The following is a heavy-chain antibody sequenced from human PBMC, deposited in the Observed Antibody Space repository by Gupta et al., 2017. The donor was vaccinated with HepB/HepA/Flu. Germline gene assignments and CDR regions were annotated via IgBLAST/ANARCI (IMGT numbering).Heavy chain of an antibody. V-gene: IGHV3-30*18. CDR2: ISYDGRNK. CDR1: GFTFSSYG. Sequence: QVQLVESGGGVVQPGRSLRLSCAASGFTFSSYGMHWVRQAPGKGMEWVAVISYDGRNKYEADSVKGRFKISRDNSKNTLYLQMNRLRAEDTAVYDGAKDQAYGMDVGGQGTTVTVSS. CDR3: AKDQAYGMDV. J-gene: IGHJ6*02.